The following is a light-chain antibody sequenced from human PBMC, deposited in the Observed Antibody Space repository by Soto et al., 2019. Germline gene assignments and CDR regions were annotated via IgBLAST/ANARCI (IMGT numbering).Light chain of an antibody. Sequence: DIQMTQSPSTLSASVGDRVTITCRASQSISSWLAWYQQKPGKGPKLLIYDASSLESGVPSRLSGSGSGTEFTLTISSLQPDDFATYYCQQYNSYPVTCGQGTKVEIK. V-gene: IGKV1-5*01. CDR2: DAS. J-gene: IGKJ1*01. CDR1: QSISSW. CDR3: QQYNSYPVT.